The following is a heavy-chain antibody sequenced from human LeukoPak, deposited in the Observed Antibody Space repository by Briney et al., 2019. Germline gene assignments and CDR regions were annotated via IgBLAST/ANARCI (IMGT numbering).Heavy chain of an antibody. D-gene: IGHD1-26*01. J-gene: IGHJ4*02. CDR2: MNIDGSEK. CDR1: GFTFGKYW. V-gene: IGHV3-7*01. Sequence: GGSLRLSCVASGFTFGKYWMSWVRQAPGKRLEWVANMNIDGSEKYYADSVKGRFSISRDNARNSVYLQVASLRVEDTAVYYCARDPVEWELLLDYWGQGTLVTVSS. CDR3: ARDPVEWELLLDY.